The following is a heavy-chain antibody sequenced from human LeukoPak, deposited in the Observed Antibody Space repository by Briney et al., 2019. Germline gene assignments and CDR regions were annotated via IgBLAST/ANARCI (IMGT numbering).Heavy chain of an antibody. CDR2: LFDSVRT. J-gene: IGHJ4*02. CDR3: ATIKRGSIFGYFDF. D-gene: IGHD5-18*01. CDR1: GGSITSHY. Sequence: SETLSLTCTVSGGSITSHYWSSVRQPPGKGLEWIAYLFDSVRTKDNPSLKSRLTLSADTSKNQFSLRLNSVTAADTAVYYCATIKRGSIFGYFDFWGQGIKVTASS. V-gene: IGHV4-59*11.